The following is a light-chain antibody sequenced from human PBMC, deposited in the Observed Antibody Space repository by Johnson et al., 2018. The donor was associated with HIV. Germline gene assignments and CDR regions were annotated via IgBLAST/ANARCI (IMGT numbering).Light chain of an antibody. CDR3: GTWDSSLTAYV. CDR2: ENN. Sequence: QSVLTQPPSVSAAPGQKVTISCSGRSSNIGSNSVSWYQQLPGTAPKLLIYENNKRPSGIPDRFSGSKSGTSATLGITGLQTGDEGDYYCGTWDSSLTAYVFGTGTKVTVL. V-gene: IGLV1-51*02. J-gene: IGLJ1*01. CDR1: SSNIGSNS.